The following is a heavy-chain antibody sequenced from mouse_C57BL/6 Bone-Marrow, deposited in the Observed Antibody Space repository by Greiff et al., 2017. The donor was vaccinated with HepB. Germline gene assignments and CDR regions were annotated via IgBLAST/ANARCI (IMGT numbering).Heavy chain of an antibody. CDR2: INPYNGGT. Sequence: VHVKQSGPVLVKPGASVKMSCKASGYTFTDYYMNWVKQSHGKSLEWIGVINPYNGGTSYNQKFKGKATLTVDKSSSTAYMELNSLTSEDSAVYYCARDYGSSYGNYWGQGTTLTVSS. V-gene: IGHV1-19*01. CDR1: GYTFTDYY. CDR3: ARDYGSSYGNY. D-gene: IGHD1-1*01. J-gene: IGHJ2*01.